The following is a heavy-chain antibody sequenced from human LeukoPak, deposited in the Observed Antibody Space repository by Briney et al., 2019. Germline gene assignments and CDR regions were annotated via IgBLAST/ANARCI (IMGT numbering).Heavy chain of an antibody. D-gene: IGHD5-24*01. V-gene: IGHV3-48*02. J-gene: IGHJ6*02. CDR3: ARAWPASLPSYGMDV. CDR2: ISSSSSTI. CDR1: GFTFSSYA. Sequence: PGGSLRLSCAASGFTFSSYAMSWVRQAPGKGLEWVSYISSSSSTIYYADSVKGRFTISRGNAKNSLYLQMNSLRDEDTAVYYCARAWPASLPSYGMDVWGQGTTVTVSS.